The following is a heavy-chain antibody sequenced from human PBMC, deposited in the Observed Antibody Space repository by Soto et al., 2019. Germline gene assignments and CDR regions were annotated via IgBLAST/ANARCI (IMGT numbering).Heavy chain of an antibody. CDR3: ARDPVVVATSPCYSGMDV. CDR2: THYRSKWYN. J-gene: IGHJ6*02. D-gene: IGHD2-15*01. Sequence: PQYSLSETCRVSGGGSAWNCAAWKWFRQTPSRGLEWLGRTHYRSKWYNDYAVSVKSRITINPDTSKNQFSLQLNSVTPEDTAVYYCARDPVVVATSPCYSGMDVWGQGTTVTGFS. CDR1: GGGSAWNCAA. V-gene: IGHV6-1*01.